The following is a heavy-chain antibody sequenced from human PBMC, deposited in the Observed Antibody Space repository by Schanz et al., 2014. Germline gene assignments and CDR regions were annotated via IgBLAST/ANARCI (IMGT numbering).Heavy chain of an antibody. J-gene: IGHJ4*02. D-gene: IGHD3-9*01. Sequence: EVQLVESGGCLVKPWGSLRLSCAGTGFTFSRYNMNWVRQAPGRGLEWVSSISRSSGRIYYSDSVKGRFTISRDNAKNLVYLQMNSLRAEDTAVYYCARVRYDILTDYYTEYYFDSWGQGTLVAVSS. CDR3: ARVRYDILTDYYTEYYFDS. CDR2: ISRSSGRI. V-gene: IGHV3-21*06. CDR1: GFTFSRYN.